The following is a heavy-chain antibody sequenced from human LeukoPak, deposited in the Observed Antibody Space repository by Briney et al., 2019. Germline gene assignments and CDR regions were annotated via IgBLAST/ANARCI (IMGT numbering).Heavy chain of an antibody. Sequence: KPSETLSLTCTVSGGSISSGSYYWSWIRQPAGKGLEWIGRIYTSGSTNYNPSLKSRVTISVDTSKNQFSLKLSSVTAADTAVYYCAREGIFLDAFDIWGQGTMVTVSS. CDR3: AREGIFLDAFDI. CDR2: IYTSGST. D-gene: IGHD2-15*01. CDR1: GGSISSGSYY. V-gene: IGHV4-61*02. J-gene: IGHJ3*02.